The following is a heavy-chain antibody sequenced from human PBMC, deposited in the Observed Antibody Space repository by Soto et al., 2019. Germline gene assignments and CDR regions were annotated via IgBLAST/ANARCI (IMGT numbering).Heavy chain of an antibody. Sequence: SVKVSCKASGGTFSSYAISWVRQAPGQGLEWMGGIIPIFGTANYAQKFQGRVTITADESTSTAYMELSSLRSEDTAVYYCAREPPEIAVAGPYYYGMDVWGQGTTVTVSS. CDR3: AREPPEIAVAGPYYYGMDV. D-gene: IGHD6-19*01. CDR1: GGTFSSYA. V-gene: IGHV1-69*13. CDR2: IIPIFGTA. J-gene: IGHJ6*02.